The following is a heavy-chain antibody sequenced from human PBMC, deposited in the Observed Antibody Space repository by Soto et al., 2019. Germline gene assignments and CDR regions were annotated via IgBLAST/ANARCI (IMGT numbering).Heavy chain of an antibody. CDR1: GGSISSYY. V-gene: IGHV4-59*01. Sequence: PSETLSLTCTVSGGSISSYYWSWIRQPPGKGLEWIGYIYYSGSTNYNPSLKSRVTISVDTSKNQFSLKLSSVTAADTAVYYCARQQSYGDYPYYYGMDVWGQGTTVTVS. CDR3: ARQQSYGDYPYYYGMDV. J-gene: IGHJ6*02. CDR2: IYYSGST. D-gene: IGHD4-17*01.